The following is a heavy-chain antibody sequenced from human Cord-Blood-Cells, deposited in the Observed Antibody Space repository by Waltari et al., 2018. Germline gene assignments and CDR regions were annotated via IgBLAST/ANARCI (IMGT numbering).Heavy chain of an antibody. D-gene: IGHD2-2*01. J-gene: IGHJ3*02. CDR2: IKQDGSEK. CDR1: GFTFSSYW. Sequence: EVQLVESGGGLVQPGGSLRLSCAASGFTFSSYWMSWVRQAPGKWLEWVANIKQDGSEKYYVDSVKGRFTISRDNAKNSLYLQMNSLRAEDTAVYYCARASSMGNDAFDIWGQGTMVTVSS. CDR3: ARASSMGNDAFDI. V-gene: IGHV3-7*01.